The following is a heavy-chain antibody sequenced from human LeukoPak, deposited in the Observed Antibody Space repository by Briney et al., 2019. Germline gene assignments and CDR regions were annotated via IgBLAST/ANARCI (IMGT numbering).Heavy chain of an antibody. CDR1: GDSVSSNRAA. CDR3: ARVQPVEGTGNAFDI. Sequence: SQTLSLTCVISGDSVSSNRAAWNWMSQSPSRGLEWLGSTYYRSKWYNDYAVSVNSRITSNPDTSKNQFSLQLNSVTPEDTAVYYCARVQPVEGTGNAFDIWGQGTMVTVSS. V-gene: IGHV6-1*01. J-gene: IGHJ3*02. CDR2: TYYRSKWYN. D-gene: IGHD2-2*01.